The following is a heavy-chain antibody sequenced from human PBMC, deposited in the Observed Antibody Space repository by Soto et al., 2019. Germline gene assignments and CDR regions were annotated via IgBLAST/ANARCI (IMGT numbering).Heavy chain of an antibody. V-gene: IGHV3-23*01. J-gene: IGHJ4*02. D-gene: IGHD1-26*01. CDR2: ISGSGGST. Sequence: EVQLLESGGGLVQPGGSLRLSCAASGFTFSSYAMSWVRQAPGKGLEWVSAISGSGGSTYYADSVKGRFTISRDNSENTLYLQMNSLRAEDTAVYYCAKDQGNTIVGASRGFAHWGQGTLVTVSS. CDR1: GFTFSSYA. CDR3: AKDQGNTIVGASRGFAH.